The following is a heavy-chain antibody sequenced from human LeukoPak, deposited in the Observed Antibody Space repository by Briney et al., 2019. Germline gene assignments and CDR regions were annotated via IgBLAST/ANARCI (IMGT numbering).Heavy chain of an antibody. CDR2: ISGGGDIT. J-gene: IGHJ4*02. D-gene: IGHD3-10*01. V-gene: IGHV3-23*01. CDR1: GFNFANHA. Sequence: GGSLRLSCAASGFNFANHAMSWVRQTPGKGLEWVSAISGGGDITYYADSVTGRFTISRDNAKNSLYLEMNSLKPEDTALYYCAKLMVGGLTKSPFDSWGQGTLVTVSS. CDR3: AKLMVGGLTKSPFDS.